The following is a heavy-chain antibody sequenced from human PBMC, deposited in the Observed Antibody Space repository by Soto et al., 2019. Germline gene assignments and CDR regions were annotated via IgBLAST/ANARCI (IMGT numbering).Heavy chain of an antibody. V-gene: IGHV4-34*01. D-gene: IGHD3-10*01. Sequence: QVQLHQWGAGLLKPSETLSLTCGVYGGSFSGYYWSWIRQPPGKGQEWIGEVNHSGSTNYNPSLKSRVTISVDTSKNQFSLKLSSVTAADTALYYCARKYLPYYGSGIPYGMDVWGQGTTVTVSS. CDR3: ARKYLPYYGSGIPYGMDV. CDR1: GGSFSGYY. CDR2: VNHSGST. J-gene: IGHJ6*02.